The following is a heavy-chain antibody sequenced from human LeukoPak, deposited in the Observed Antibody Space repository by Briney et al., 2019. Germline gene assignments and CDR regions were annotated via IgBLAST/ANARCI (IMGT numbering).Heavy chain of an antibody. Sequence: PGGPLRLSCAASGFTFSSYSMNWVRQAPGKGLEGVSSISSSSSYIYYADSVKGRFTVSRDNAKNSLFLHMNSLRDEDTAIYFCARKMAFWGQGTLVTVSS. CDR2: ISSSSSYI. CDR3: ARKMAF. D-gene: IGHD5-24*01. CDR1: GFTFSSYS. V-gene: IGHV3-21*01. J-gene: IGHJ4*02.